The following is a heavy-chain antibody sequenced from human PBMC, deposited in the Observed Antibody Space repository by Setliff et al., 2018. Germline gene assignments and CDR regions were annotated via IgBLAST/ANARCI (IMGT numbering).Heavy chain of an antibody. J-gene: IGHJ4*02. Sequence: SCTVSGGSISSGSYYWSWIRQPAGKGLEWIGRIYTSGSTNYNPSLKSRVTISVDTSKNQFSLKLSSVTAADTAVYYCARGPVMIVATGYFDYWGQGTRVTV. D-gene: IGHD3-22*01. CDR3: ARGPVMIVATGYFDY. CDR1: GGSISSGSYY. CDR2: IYTSGST. V-gene: IGHV4-61*02.